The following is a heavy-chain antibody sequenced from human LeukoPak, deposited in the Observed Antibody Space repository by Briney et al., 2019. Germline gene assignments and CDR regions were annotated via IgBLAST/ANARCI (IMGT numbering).Heavy chain of an antibody. CDR3: ARSAVITLSFDS. J-gene: IGHJ4*02. Sequence: ASVKVSCKASGGTFSSYAISWVRQAPGQGLEWMGGIIPIFGTANYAQKFQGRVTITADESTSTAYMELSSLRSEDTAVYYCARSAVITLSFDSWGQGTLVIVSS. D-gene: IGHD3-22*01. CDR1: GGTFSSYA. V-gene: IGHV1-69*01. CDR2: IIPIFGTA.